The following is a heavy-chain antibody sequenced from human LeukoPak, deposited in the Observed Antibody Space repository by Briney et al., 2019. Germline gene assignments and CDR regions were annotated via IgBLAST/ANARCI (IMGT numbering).Heavy chain of an antibody. CDR3: AKSGYNRFDY. CDR1: GFTFSSYA. V-gene: IGHV3-23*01. J-gene: IGHJ4*02. D-gene: IGHD5-24*01. CDR2: ISGSGSSCGST. Sequence: PPGGSLRLSCVASGFTFSSYAMSWVRQAPGKGLEWVSAISGSGSSCGSTYYADSVKGRFTISRDNSKNTLYLQMNSLRAEDTAVYYCAKSGYNRFDYWGQGTLVTVSS.